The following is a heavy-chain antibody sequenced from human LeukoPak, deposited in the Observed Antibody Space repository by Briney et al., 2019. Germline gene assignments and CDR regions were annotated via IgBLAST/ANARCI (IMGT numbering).Heavy chain of an antibody. D-gene: IGHD2-21*01. CDR1: GYSISSGKY. CDR2: IYESGST. Sequence: SETLSLTCSVSGYSISSGKYWAWIRQTPGKGLEWIGSIYESGSTYYTPSLKSRVTMSVDTSKNQFSLSLTSVTAADTAVYFCARDPGISGDHIYPDYWGQGIQVTVSS. J-gene: IGHJ4*02. CDR3: ARDPGISGDHIYPDY. V-gene: IGHV4-38-2*02.